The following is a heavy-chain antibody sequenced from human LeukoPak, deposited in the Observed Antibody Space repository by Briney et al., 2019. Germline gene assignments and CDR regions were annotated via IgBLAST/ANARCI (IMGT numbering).Heavy chain of an antibody. CDR3: AIEHNCSRTSCHGGFDY. V-gene: IGHV3-9*03. CDR2: ISWNSGSI. D-gene: IGHD2-2*01. Sequence: SLRLSCAASGFTFDDYAMHWLRHAPGKGLEWVTGISWNSGSIGYADSVKGRFTISRDNAKNSLYLQMNSMRAEDMALYYCAIEHNCSRTSCHGGFDYWGQGTLVTVSS. J-gene: IGHJ4*02. CDR1: GFTFDDYA.